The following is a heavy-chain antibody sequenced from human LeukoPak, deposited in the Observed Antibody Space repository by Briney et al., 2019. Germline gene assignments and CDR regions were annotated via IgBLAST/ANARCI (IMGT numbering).Heavy chain of an antibody. D-gene: IGHD3-22*01. J-gene: IGHJ4*02. Sequence: SETRPPTCTDFGGSISSSSYYWGGIRQPPGKGLEWIVSIYYSGGTYYNPSLMSRVTISVETSKNQFSLKLRCVTTADTAGSYCASGYDSSAYQDFIDYWGQGTLVTVSS. CDR2: IYYSGGT. V-gene: IGHV4-39*01. CDR1: GGSISSSSYY. CDR3: ASGYDSSAYQDFIDY.